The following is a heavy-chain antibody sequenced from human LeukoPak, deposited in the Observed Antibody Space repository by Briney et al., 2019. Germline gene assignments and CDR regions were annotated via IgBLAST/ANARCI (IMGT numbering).Heavy chain of an antibody. Sequence: SVKVSCKASGFTFSSSSMQWVRQARGQRLEWIGWIAVDSGNTNYAQKFQGRVIITRDLSTSTAYMELSSLRSEDTAVYYCAAVFGSGYYYYFDYWGQGTLVTVSS. V-gene: IGHV1-58*02. CDR1: GFTFSSSS. CDR2: IAVDSGNT. J-gene: IGHJ4*02. D-gene: IGHD3-22*01. CDR3: AAVFGSGYYYYFDY.